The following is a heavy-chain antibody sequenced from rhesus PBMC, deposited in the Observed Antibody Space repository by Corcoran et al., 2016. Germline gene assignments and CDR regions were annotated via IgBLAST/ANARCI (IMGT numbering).Heavy chain of an antibody. V-gene: IGHV3S43*01. D-gene: IGHD3-9*01. Sequence: EVQLVESGGGLVQPGGSLRLSCAAPGFTSGNSDLIWIRQAPGKGLEWVSYISSGGSIYYSDSVKGRFTSSRDNAKKTLYLQMSRLRVEDTAVYYCAKDSTRMITVTIYDAFDFWGQGLRVTVSS. J-gene: IGHJ3*01. CDR3: AKDSTRMITVTIYDAFDF. CDR2: ISSGGSI. CDR1: GFTSGNSD.